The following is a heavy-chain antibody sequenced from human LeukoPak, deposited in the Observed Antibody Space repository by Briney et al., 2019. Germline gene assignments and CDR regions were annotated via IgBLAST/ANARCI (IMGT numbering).Heavy chain of an antibody. CDR1: GFTFSSYA. J-gene: IGHJ4*02. CDR2: ISGSGGST. Sequence: GGFLRLSCAASGFTFSSYAISWVRQAPGKGLEWVSAISGSGGSTYYADSVKGRFTISRDNSKNTLYLQMNSLRAEDTAVYYCANLDYGDYSSDYWGQGTLVTVSS. V-gene: IGHV3-23*01. D-gene: IGHD4-17*01. CDR3: ANLDYGDYSSDY.